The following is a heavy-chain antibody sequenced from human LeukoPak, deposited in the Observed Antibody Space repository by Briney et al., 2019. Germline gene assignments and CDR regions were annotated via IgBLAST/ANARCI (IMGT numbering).Heavy chain of an antibody. CDR2: IYYSGNT. Sequence: SETLSLTCTVSGGSISNYYWSWIRQPPGKGLEWIGYIYYSGNTNYNPSLKSRVTISVDTSKNHFSLKLSSVTAADTAVYYCARWGSNMAREKGDHWGQGTLVTVSS. D-gene: IGHD3-10*01. CDR1: GGSISNYY. J-gene: IGHJ4*02. CDR3: ARWGSNMAREKGDH. V-gene: IGHV4-59*08.